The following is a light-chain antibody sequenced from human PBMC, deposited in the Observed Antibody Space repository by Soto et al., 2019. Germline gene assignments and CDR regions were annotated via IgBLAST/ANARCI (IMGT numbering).Light chain of an antibody. CDR3: TSYTSSGNYV. J-gene: IGLJ1*01. CDR2: DVS. Sequence: QSVLTQPASVSGSPGQSIAISCTGTSSDVGAYDYVSWYQQHPGKAPKLMIYDVSNRPSGVSNRFSGSKSANTASLTISGLQAEDEADYYYTSYTSSGNYVFGTGTKVAVL. V-gene: IGLV2-14*01. CDR1: SSDVGAYDY.